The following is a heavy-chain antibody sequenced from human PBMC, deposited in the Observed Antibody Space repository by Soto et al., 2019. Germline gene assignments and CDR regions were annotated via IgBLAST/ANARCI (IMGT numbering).Heavy chain of an antibody. V-gene: IGHV3-9*01. CDR1: GFTFDDYA. CDR2: INWNSGSI. CDR3: VKDESINWYSGHFRH. Sequence: SLLRSCSASGFTFDDYAMHWVRQVAGKGLEWVSGINWNSGSIGYGDSVKGRFAISRDNAKNSLHLQMNSLSAEDTAFYYCVKDESINWYSGHFRHWGQGTLVTVYS. J-gene: IGHJ1*01. D-gene: IGHD6-13*01.